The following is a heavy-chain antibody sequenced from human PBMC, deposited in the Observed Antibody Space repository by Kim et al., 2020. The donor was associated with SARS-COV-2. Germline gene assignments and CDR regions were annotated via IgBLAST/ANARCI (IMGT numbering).Heavy chain of an antibody. V-gene: IGHV3-30-3*01. D-gene: IGHD2-2*01. J-gene: IGHJ6*02. CDR1: GFTFSSYA. CDR2: ISYDGSNK. Sequence: GGSLRLSCAASGFTFSSYAMHWVRQAPGKGLEWVAVISYDGSNKYYADSVKGRFTISRYNSKNTLYLQMNSLRAEDTAVYYCARDSYCSSTSCYLDYYGMDVWGQGTTVTVSS. CDR3: ARDSYCSSTSCYLDYYGMDV.